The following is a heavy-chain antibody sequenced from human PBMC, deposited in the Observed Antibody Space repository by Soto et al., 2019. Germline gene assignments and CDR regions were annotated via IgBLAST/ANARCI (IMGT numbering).Heavy chain of an antibody. D-gene: IGHD1-7*01. CDR2: IGPNKGDT. Sequence: QVQLVQSGAEVKKSGASVKVSCKASGYTFTGHYIHWVRQAPGQGPERVGEIGPNKGDTKYAQKFQGRVTMTRDTSISTVYMELSNLSPDDTAVYYCGRGRSGELVVFYWGQGTLVTVYS. CDR3: GRGRSGELVVFY. V-gene: IGHV1-2*02. CDR1: GYTFTGHY. J-gene: IGHJ4*02.